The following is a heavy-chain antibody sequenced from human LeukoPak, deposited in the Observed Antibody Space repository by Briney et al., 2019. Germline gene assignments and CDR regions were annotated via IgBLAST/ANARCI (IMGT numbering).Heavy chain of an antibody. J-gene: IGHJ5*02. Sequence: GGSLRLSCAASGFTFRNYEMNWVRQAPGKGLEWVSYISSSGSTIFYAASVKGRFTISRDNARNSVYLQMNSLRADGTAIYYCARDRVVVPAAIHWFDPWGQGTLVTVSS. CDR1: GFTFRNYE. CDR3: ARDRVVVPAAIHWFDP. V-gene: IGHV3-48*03. D-gene: IGHD2-2*01. CDR2: ISSSGSTI.